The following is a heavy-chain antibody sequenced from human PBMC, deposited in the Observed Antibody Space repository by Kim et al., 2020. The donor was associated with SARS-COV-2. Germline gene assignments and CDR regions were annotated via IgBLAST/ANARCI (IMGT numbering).Heavy chain of an antibody. CDR1: GFSLINYW. CDR2: INGDGSST. D-gene: IGHD3-22*01. CDR3: VRRYYDSSGYYYFDN. Sequence: GGSLRLSCAASGFSLINYWMHWVRQAPGKGLVWVSRINGDGSSTCYADSVKGRFTISRDSAKNTLYLQMNSLRVEDTALYYCVRRYYDSSGYYYFDNWGQGTPVTVSS. V-gene: IGHV3-74*01. J-gene: IGHJ4*02.